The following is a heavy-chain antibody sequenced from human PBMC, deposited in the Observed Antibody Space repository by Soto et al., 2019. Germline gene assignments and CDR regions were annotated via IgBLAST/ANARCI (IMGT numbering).Heavy chain of an antibody. V-gene: IGHV4-31*03. J-gene: IGHJ4*02. CDR3: ATYGSGTYKPTTFDY. Sequence: QVQLQESGPGLVKPSQTLSLTCTVSGGSISSGGYYWSWIRQHPGKGLEWIGYIYYSGSTYYNPFLKSRVTISVDTSNNQFSLKLSSVTAADTAVYYCATYGSGTYKPTTFDYWGQGTLVTVSS. D-gene: IGHD3-10*01. CDR2: IYYSGST. CDR1: GGSISSGGYY.